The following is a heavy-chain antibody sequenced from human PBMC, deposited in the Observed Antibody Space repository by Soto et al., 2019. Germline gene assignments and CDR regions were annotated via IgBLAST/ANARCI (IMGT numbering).Heavy chain of an antibody. CDR2: IYWDDDK. J-gene: IGHJ5*02. V-gene: IGHV2-5*02. D-gene: IGHD5-12*01. Sequence: QITLKESGPTLVKPTQTLTLTCTFSGFSLSTSGVGVGWIRQPPGKALEWLALIYWDDDKRYSPSLKSRLTVTKDTSKNPFVLTMTNMDPLDTATYDSAPHRSGYDQAMEGAWFDPWGQGTLVTVSS. CDR3: APHRSGYDQAMEGAWFDP. CDR1: GFSLSTSGVG.